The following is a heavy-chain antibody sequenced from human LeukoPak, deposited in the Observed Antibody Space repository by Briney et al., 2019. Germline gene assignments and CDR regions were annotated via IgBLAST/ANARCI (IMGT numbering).Heavy chain of an antibody. V-gene: IGHV3-23*01. CDR3: AKDLLRGYSYGH. J-gene: IGHJ4*02. CDR2: ISGSGGST. CDR1: GFTFSSYG. Sequence: PGGSLRLSCAASGFTFSSYGMSWVRQAPGKGLEWVSAISGSGGSTYYADSVKGRFTISRDNSKNTLYLQMNSLRAEDTAVYYCAKDLLRGYSYGHWGQGTLVTVSS. D-gene: IGHD5-18*01.